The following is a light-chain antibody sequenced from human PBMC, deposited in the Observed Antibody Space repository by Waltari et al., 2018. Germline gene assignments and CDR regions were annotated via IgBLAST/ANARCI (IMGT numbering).Light chain of an antibody. CDR3: QQRSNWPT. J-gene: IGKJ1*01. CDR2: DAS. V-gene: IGKV3-11*01. CDR1: QSVSSY. Sequence: EIVLTQSPATLSLSPGERATLSCRASQSVSSYLAWYQQKPGQPPRLLIYDASSRATGIPARFSGSGSGTYFTLPISSLEPEDFAVYHCQQRSNWPTFGQGTKVEIK.